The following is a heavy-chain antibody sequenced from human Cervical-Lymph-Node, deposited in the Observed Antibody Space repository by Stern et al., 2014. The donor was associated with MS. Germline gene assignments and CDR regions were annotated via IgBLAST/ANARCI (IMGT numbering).Heavy chain of an antibody. CDR3: ARTRSKFDGFDP. CDR1: GGSFSSYA. D-gene: IGHD3-10*02. CDR2: ILPFLDTP. V-gene: IGHV1-69*01. J-gene: IGHJ5*02. Sequence: MQLVESGAEVKQPGSSVKVSCKASGGSFSSYAISWVRQAPGQGLEWMGGILPFLDTPKYAQKFQGRVTITADESTSTAYMELSGLRSGDTAVYYCARTRSKFDGFDPWGQGTLVTVSS.